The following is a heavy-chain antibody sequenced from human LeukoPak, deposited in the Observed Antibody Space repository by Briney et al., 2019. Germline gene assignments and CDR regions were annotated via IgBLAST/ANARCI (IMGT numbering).Heavy chain of an antibody. D-gene: IGHD6-19*01. J-gene: IGHJ4*02. CDR3: ATCGWSPVRSPDY. CDR1: GGSFSGYY. CDR2: INHSGST. V-gene: IGHV4-34*01. Sequence: SETLSLTCAVYGGSFSGYYWSWIRQPPGKGLEWIGEINHSGSTNYNPSLKSRVTISVDTSKNQFSLKLSSVTAADTAVYYCATCGWSPVRSPDYWGQGTLVTVSS.